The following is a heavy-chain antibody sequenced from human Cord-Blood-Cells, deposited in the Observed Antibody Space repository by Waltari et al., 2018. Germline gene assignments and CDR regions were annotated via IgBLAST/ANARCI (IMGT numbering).Heavy chain of an antibody. V-gene: IGHV4-39*07. CDR3: ARRTYSSGWYDY. CDR1: GGSISSSSYY. J-gene: IGHJ4*02. D-gene: IGHD6-19*01. Sequence: QLQLQESGPGLVKPSETLSLTCTVSGGSISSSSYYWGWIRQPPGKGLEWIGSIYYSGSTYYTPALKSRGTISVDTSKNQCSLKLSSVTAADTAVYYCARRTYSSGWYDYWGQGTLVTVSS. CDR2: IYYSGST.